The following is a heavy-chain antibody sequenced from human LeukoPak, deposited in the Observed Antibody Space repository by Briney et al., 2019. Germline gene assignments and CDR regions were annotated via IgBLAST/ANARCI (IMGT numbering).Heavy chain of an antibody. CDR3: ARGAPPSNYILHYYYYMDV. V-gene: IGHV4-34*01. CDR1: GGSFSGYY. CDR2: INHSGST. D-gene: IGHD4-11*01. J-gene: IGHJ6*03. Sequence: PSETLSLTCAVYGGSFSGYYWSWIRQPPGKGLEWIGEINHSGSTNYNPPLKSRVTISVDTSKNQFSLKLSSVTAADTAVYYCARGAPPSNYILHYYYYMDVWGKGTTVTVS.